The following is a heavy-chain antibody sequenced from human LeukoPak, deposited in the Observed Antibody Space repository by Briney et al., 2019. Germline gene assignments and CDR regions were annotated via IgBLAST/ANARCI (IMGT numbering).Heavy chain of an antibody. CDR1: GYTFTGYY. J-gene: IGHJ6*03. D-gene: IGHD3-22*01. CDR3: ARGYYDSSPYYYYYMDV. CDR2: INPNSGGT. Sequence: SVTVSCKASGYTFTGYYMHWVRQAPGQGLEWMGWINPNSGGTTYAQKFQGRVTMTRDTSISTAYMELSRLRSDDTAVYYCARGYYDSSPYYYYYMDVWGKGTTVTVSS. V-gene: IGHV1-2*02.